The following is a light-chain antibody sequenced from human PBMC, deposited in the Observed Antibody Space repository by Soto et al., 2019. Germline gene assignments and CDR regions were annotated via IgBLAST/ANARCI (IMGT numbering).Light chain of an antibody. CDR2: EVS. J-gene: IGLJ1*01. Sequence: QSVLTQPASVSGSPGQSITISCTGTSSDVGGYNYVSWYQQHPGKAPKLMIYEVSNRPSGVSYRFSGSKSANTASLTISGLQAEDEADYYCSSYTTTNTYVFGTGTKLTVL. CDR3: SSYTTTNTYV. V-gene: IGLV2-14*01. CDR1: SSDVGGYNY.